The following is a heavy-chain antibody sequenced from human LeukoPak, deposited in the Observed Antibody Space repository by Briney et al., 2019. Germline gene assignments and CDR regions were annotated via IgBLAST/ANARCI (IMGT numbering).Heavy chain of an antibody. CDR2: ISSSGST. CDR1: GGSISGSSYY. V-gene: IGHV4-39*02. D-gene: IGHD3-3*01. Sequence: SETLSLTCTVSGGSISGSSYYWGWSRQPPGEGLEWIGSISSSGSTYYNPSLKSRVTISVDTSKNQFSLKLSSVTAADTAVYYCARDVSIFGPSFYFDFWGQGTLVTVSS. CDR3: ARDVSIFGPSFYFDF. J-gene: IGHJ4*02.